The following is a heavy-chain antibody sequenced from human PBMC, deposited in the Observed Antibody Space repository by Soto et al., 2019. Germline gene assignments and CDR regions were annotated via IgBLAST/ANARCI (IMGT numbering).Heavy chain of an antibody. J-gene: IGHJ4*02. CDR1: GFTFSSYG. D-gene: IGHD3-9*01. CDR2: ISYDGSNK. V-gene: IGHV3-30*18. Sequence: GGSLRLSCAASGFTFSSYGMHWVRQAPGKGLEWVAVISYDGSNKYYADSVKGRFTISRDNSKNTLYLQMNSLRAEDTAVYYCAKDVSYYDILTGSNFLDYWGQGTLVTVSS. CDR3: AKDVSYYDILTGSNFLDY.